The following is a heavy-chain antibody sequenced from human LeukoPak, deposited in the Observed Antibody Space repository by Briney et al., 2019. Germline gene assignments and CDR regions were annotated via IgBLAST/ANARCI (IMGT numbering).Heavy chain of an antibody. D-gene: IGHD6-13*01. CDR2: ISASGGST. Sequence: GGSLRLSCAASGFTFSNYGMSWVRQAPGKGLDWASGISASGGSTYYADSVKGRFTISRDNSKNTLYLQMNSLRAEDTAVYYCAKAGYSSSWYRNFDYWGQGTLVTVSS. V-gene: IGHV3-23*01. J-gene: IGHJ4*02. CDR3: AKAGYSSSWYRNFDY. CDR1: GFTFSNYG.